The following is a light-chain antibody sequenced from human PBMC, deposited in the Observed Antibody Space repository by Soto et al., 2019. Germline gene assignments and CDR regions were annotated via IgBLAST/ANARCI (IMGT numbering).Light chain of an antibody. J-gene: IGKJ4*02. V-gene: IGKV3-20*01. CDR3: QQKR. CDR1: QSVSSSY. Sequence: EIVLTQSPGTLSLSPGERATLSCRASQSVSSSYLAWYQQKPGQAPRLLIYGASSRATGIPDRFSGSGSGTDFTLTISRLETEDFAVYYCQQKRFGGGTKVDIK. CDR2: GAS.